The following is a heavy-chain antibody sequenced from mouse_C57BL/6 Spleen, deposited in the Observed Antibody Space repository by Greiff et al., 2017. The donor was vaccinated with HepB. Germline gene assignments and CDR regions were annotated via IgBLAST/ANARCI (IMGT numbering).Heavy chain of an antibody. CDR2: IYPGDGDT. Sequence: QVQLQQSGPELVKPGASVKISCKASGYAFSSSWMNWVKQRPGKGLEWIGRIYPGDGDTNYNGKFKGKATLTADKSSSTAYMQLSSLTSEDSAVYFCAREEFITTVVASYYYAMDYWGQGTSVTVSS. D-gene: IGHD1-1*01. V-gene: IGHV1-82*01. CDR1: GYAFSSSW. J-gene: IGHJ4*01. CDR3: AREEFITTVVASYYYAMDY.